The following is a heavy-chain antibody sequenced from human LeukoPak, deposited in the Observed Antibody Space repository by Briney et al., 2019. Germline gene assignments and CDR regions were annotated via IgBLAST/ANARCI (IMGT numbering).Heavy chain of an antibody. Sequence: GGSLRLSCAASGFTFSDYYTSWIRQASGKGLEWVSYISSSGVTIYYADSVKGRFTISRDSAQNSLYLQMNSLRAEDTAMYYCAREVGYSYGLSPIDYWGQGTLVIVSS. CDR3: AREVGYSYGLSPIDY. CDR1: GFTFSDYY. D-gene: IGHD5-18*01. V-gene: IGHV3-11*04. CDR2: ISSSGVTI. J-gene: IGHJ4*02.